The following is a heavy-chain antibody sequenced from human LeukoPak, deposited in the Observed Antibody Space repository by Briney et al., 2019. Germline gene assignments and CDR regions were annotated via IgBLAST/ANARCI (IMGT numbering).Heavy chain of an antibody. J-gene: IGHJ4*02. CDR2: IIPVFGTA. CDR1: GGTFSSYA. D-gene: IGHD3-10*01. Sequence: GASVKVSCKASGGTFSSYAISWVRQAPGQGLEWMGGIIPVFGTANYAQKFQGRVTITADRSTSTAYMELSSLRSEDTAVYYCARDIGGYFDYWGQGTLVTVSS. CDR3: ARDIGGYFDY. V-gene: IGHV1-69*06.